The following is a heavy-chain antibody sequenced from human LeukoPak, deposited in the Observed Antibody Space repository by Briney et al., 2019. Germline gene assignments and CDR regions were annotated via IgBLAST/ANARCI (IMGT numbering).Heavy chain of an antibody. V-gene: IGHV4-39*01. D-gene: IGHD3-3*01. Sequence: SETLSLTCAVYSGSFSGYYWGWIRQPPGKGLEWIGSIYYSGSTYYNPSLKSRVTISVDTSKNQFSLKLSSVTAADTAVYYCAGRPSDYDFWSGYYHLFDYWGQGTLVTVSS. CDR3: AGRPSDYDFWSGYYHLFDY. CDR2: IYYSGST. J-gene: IGHJ4*02. CDR1: SGSFSGYY.